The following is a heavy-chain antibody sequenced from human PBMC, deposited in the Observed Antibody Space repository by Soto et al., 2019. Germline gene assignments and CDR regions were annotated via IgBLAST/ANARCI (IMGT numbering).Heavy chain of an antibody. Sequence: GESLKISCKGSGYSFTSYWIGWVRQMPGKGLEWMGIIYPGDSDTRYSPSFQGQVTISADKSISTAYLQWSSLKASDTAMYYCARRSIFTMVREGEFDYWGQGTLVTVSS. CDR1: GYSFTSYW. CDR2: IYPGDSDT. V-gene: IGHV5-51*01. D-gene: IGHD3-10*01. J-gene: IGHJ4*02. CDR3: ARRSIFTMVREGEFDY.